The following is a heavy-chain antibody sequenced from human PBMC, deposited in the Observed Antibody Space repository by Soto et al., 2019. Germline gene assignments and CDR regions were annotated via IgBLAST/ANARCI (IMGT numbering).Heavy chain of an antibody. V-gene: IGHV1-69*02. CDR3: ATNYGSGSTHFDS. J-gene: IGHJ4*02. D-gene: IGHD3-10*01. Sequence: QVQLVQSGAEVKKPGSSVRLSCTASGDTFSFYTISWVRQAPGQGTEWMGRIIPMVGMADYPQKFQGRVTISAEKSTSTAYMVLSSLRSDDTAVYFCATNYGSGSTHFDSWGQGTLVTVSS. CDR2: IIPMVGMA. CDR1: GDTFSFYT.